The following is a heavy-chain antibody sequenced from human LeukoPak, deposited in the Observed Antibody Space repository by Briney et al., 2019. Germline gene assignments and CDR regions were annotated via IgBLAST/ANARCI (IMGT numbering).Heavy chain of an antibody. D-gene: IGHD1-26*01. CDR2: IRSKAYGGTT. J-gene: IGHJ5*02. CDR1: GFTVSKNY. CDR3: TRVGVGAGP. Sequence: PGGSLRLSCEVTGFTVSKNYMNWVRQAPGKGLEWVGFIRSKAYGGTTEYAASVKGRFTISRDDSKSIAYLQMNSLKTEDTAVYYCTRVGVGAGPWGQGTLVTVSS. V-gene: IGHV3-49*04.